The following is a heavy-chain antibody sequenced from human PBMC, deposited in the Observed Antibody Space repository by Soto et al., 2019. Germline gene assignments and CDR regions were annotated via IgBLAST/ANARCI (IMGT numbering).Heavy chain of an antibody. CDR1: GFTVSTYG. Sequence: QVQLVESGGGVVQPGRSLRLSCAVSGFTVSTYGMHWVRQAPGKGLEWVAVISRDGGTKYYAESVKGRFTISRDNSRNTLFLEMNSLRGDDMAVYYCPGEVASGYWGQGTLVTVSS. CDR2: ISRDGGTK. CDR3: PGEVASGY. D-gene: IGHD2-21*01. V-gene: IGHV3-30*03. J-gene: IGHJ4*02.